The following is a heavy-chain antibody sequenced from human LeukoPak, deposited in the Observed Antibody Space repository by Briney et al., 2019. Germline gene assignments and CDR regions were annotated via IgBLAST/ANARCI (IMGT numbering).Heavy chain of an antibody. J-gene: IGHJ4*02. V-gene: IGHV1-18*01. Sequence: ASVKLSCKASGYTFTSSGISWVRQAPGQGHEWMGWISAYNGNTNYAQKLQGRVTMTTDTSTSTAYMELRSLRSDDTAVYSGARDRAYLGATAAHFDYWGQETLVTVPS. CDR1: GYTFTSSG. CDR3: ARDRAYLGATAAHFDY. CDR2: ISAYNGNT. D-gene: IGHD1-26*01.